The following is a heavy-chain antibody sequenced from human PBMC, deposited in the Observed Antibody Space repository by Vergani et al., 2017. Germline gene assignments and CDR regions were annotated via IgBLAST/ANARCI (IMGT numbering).Heavy chain of an antibody. CDR3: ARHQIGRYTEY. CDR1: ADSISSGSYY. Sequence: QLQLQQSGPGLVKPSETLFLTCTVSADSISSGSYYWGWIRQPPGKSLEWIGSIYYSGLTYYNPSLKSRVAISVDTSKNQFSLKVTSVTAADTAVYYCARHQIGRYTEYWGQGMVVTVSS. CDR2: IYYSGLT. J-gene: IGHJ4*02. V-gene: IGHV4-39*01. D-gene: IGHD1-14*01.